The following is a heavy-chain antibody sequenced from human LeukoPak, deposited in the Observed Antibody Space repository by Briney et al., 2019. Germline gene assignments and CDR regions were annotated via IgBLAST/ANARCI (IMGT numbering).Heavy chain of an antibody. V-gene: IGHV3-74*01. CDR1: GFTFSRHW. CDR2: IKSDGSET. J-gene: IGHJ4*02. D-gene: IGHD3-3*02. CDR3: ARVISYFDL. Sequence: GGSLRLCCAASGFTFSRHWMHWVRQGPGKGLEWVSRIKSDGSETQYADSVKGRFTISRDNAHNTLYLQMTSLRPEDTAIYYCARVISYFDLWGQGTLATASS.